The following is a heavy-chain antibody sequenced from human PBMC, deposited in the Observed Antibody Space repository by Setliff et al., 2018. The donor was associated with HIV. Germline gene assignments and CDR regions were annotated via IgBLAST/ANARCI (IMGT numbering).Heavy chain of an antibody. J-gene: IGHJ4*02. D-gene: IGHD6-19*01. CDR1: GGSISGYY. V-gene: IGHV4-34*12. CDR2: IIPSGST. CDR3: ARDPSSSGWSEGLYYFDS. Sequence: SETLSLTCTVSGGSISGYYWSWIRQPPGKGLEWIGEIIPSGSTNYNPSLRSRVSISVDTSKNQFSLRLSSVTAADTAVYYCARDPSSSGWSEGLYYFDSWGRGTLVTVSS.